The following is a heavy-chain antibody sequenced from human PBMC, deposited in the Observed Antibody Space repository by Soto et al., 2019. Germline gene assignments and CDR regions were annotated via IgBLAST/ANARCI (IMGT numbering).Heavy chain of an antibody. D-gene: IGHD3-22*01. CDR1: GGSISSYY. V-gene: IGHV4-59*12. CDR3: ARKNYYDSREFHY. CDR2: IYYSGST. Sequence: PSETLSLTCTVSGGSISSYYWSWIRQPPGKGLEWIGYIYYSGSTNYNPSLKSRVTISIDKSKNQFSLKLSSVTAADTAVYYCARKNYYDSREFHYWGQGTLVTVSS. J-gene: IGHJ4*02.